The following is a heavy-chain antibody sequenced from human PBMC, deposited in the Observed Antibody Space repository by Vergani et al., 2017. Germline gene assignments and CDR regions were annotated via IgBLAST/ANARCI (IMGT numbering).Heavy chain of an antibody. V-gene: IGHV3-33*01. CDR1: GFTFSSYG. CDR2: IWYDGSNK. D-gene: IGHD3-22*01. J-gene: IGHJ5*02. CDR3: ARDLYYYDSSGYNWFDP. Sequence: QVQLVESGGGVVQPGRSLRLSCAASGFTFSSYGMHWVRQAPGKGLEWVAVIWYDGSNKYYADSVKGRFTISRDNSKNTLYLQMNSLRAEDTAVYYCARDLYYYDSSGYNWFDPWGQGTLVTVSS.